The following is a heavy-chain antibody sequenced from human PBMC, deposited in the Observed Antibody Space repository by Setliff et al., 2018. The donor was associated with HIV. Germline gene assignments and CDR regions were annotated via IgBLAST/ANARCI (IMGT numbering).Heavy chain of an antibody. CDR3: AREIRNYDFWSGYWEDHYFDS. CDR1: GYIFTSYD. D-gene: IGHD3-3*01. V-gene: IGHV1-8*03. CDR2: MDPNNGHT. J-gene: IGHJ4*02. Sequence: GASVKVSCKASGYIFTSYDVNWVRQAPGQGLEWMGWMDPNNGHTTYAQNFQGRVTITKDTSVGTAYMELSSLRSEDTAVYYCAREIRNYDFWSGYWEDHYFDSWGQGTLVTVSS.